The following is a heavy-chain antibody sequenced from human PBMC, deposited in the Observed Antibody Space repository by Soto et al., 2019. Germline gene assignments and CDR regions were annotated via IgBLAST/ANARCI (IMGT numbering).Heavy chain of an antibody. CDR1: GFTFSSYA. V-gene: IGHV3-23*01. CDR3: VRWPPYFFDY. Sequence: EVQLLESGGGLVQPGGSLRLSCAASGFTFSSYAMSWVRQAPGKGLEWVSAISGSGGSTYYADSVKGRFTISRNNSKNTLYLQMNRLRAEDTAVYSCVRWPPYFFDYWGQGTMVTVAS. CDR2: ISGSGGST. J-gene: IGHJ4*02.